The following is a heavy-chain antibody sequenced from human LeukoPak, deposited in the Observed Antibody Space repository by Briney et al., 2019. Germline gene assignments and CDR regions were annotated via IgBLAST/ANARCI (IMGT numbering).Heavy chain of an antibody. CDR2: IYYSGST. CDR1: GGSISSSDYW. V-gene: IGHV4-39*01. D-gene: IGHD1-14*01. CDR3: ARHRSAGISHAFDY. Sequence: SETLSLTCTVTGGSISSSDYWWNWLRQPPGKGLEWIGNIYYSGSTSYSPSLKPRVTMSIDTSTNQFSLSLTSVTAADTAVYYCARHRSAGISHAFDYWGQGILVTVSS. J-gene: IGHJ4*02.